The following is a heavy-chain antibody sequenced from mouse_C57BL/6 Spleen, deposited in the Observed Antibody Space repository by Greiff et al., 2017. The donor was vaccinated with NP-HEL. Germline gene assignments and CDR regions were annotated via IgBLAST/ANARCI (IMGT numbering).Heavy chain of an antibody. D-gene: IGHD5-2*01. Sequence: QVQLKQSGAELVKPGASVKISCKASGYAFSSYWMNWVKQRPGKGLEWIGQIYPGDGDTNYNGKFKGKATLTADKSSSTAYMQRSSLTSEDSAVYFGARRGNSHWYFDVWGTGTTVTVSS. CDR3: ARRGNSHWYFDV. V-gene: IGHV1-80*01. CDR2: IYPGDGDT. J-gene: IGHJ1*03. CDR1: GYAFSSYW.